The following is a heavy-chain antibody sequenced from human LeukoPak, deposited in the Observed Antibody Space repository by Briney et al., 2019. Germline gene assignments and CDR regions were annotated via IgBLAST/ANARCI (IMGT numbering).Heavy chain of an antibody. V-gene: IGHV1-46*01. J-gene: IGHJ5*02. CDR3: ARDISDGYSYGFRFDP. D-gene: IGHD5-18*01. CDR2: INPSGGST. CDR1: GYIFTSYY. Sequence: GASVKVSYKASGYIFTSYYMHWARQAPGQGREWMGIINPSGGSTSYAQKFQHRVTMTRDTSTSTVYMELSGLRSEDTAVYYCARDISDGYSYGFRFDPWGQGTLVTVSS.